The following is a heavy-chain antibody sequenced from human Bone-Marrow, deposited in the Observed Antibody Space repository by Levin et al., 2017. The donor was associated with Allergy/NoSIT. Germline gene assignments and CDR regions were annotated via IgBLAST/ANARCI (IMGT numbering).Heavy chain of an antibody. J-gene: IGHJ1*01. V-gene: IGHV3-21*01. D-gene: IGHD1-14*01. CDR3: VRYSLTWYKGYFQH. Sequence: KTGGSLRLSCVASGFTFSDYTLNWVRQAPGKGLEWVSSISSSSNYIYYTDSIKGRFTISRANAKNSLYLQMDSLRAEDTAVYYCVRYSLTWYKGYFQHWGQGTLVTVSS. CDR2: ISSSSNYI. CDR1: GFTFSDYT.